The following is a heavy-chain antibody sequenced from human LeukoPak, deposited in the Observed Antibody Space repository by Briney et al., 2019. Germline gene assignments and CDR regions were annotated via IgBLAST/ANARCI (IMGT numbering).Heavy chain of an antibody. CDR3: ARHFSPKEVFDY. CDR2: ISYDGSNK. J-gene: IGHJ4*02. V-gene: IGHV3-30-3*01. Sequence: PGGSLRLSCAASGFTFSSYAMHWVRQAPGKGLEWVAVISYDGSNKYYADSVKGRFTISRDNSKNTLYLQMNSLRAEDTAVYYCARHFSPKEVFDYWGQGTLVTVPS. D-gene: IGHD2/OR15-2a*01. CDR1: GFTFSSYA.